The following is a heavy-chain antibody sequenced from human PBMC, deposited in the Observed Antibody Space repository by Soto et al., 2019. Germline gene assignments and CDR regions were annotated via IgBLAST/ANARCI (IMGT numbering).Heavy chain of an antibody. V-gene: IGHV1-58*01. CDR3: HSGVLRFLDPGAFDI. D-gene: IGHD3-3*01. CDR2: IVVGSGNT. J-gene: IGHJ3*02. CDR1: GFTFTSSA. Sequence: ASVKVSCKASGFTFTSSAVQWVREARGQRLEWIGWIVVGSGNTNYAQKFQERVTITRDMSTSTAYMELSSLRSEDTAVYYCHSGVLRFLDPGAFDIWGQGTMVT.